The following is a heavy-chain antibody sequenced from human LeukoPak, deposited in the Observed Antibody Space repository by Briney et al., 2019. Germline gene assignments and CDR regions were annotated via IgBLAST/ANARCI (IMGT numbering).Heavy chain of an antibody. CDR3: ARGNLRRSSSWDSAFDI. Sequence: ASVKVSCKASGYTFTSYDINWVRQATGQGLEWMGWMNPNSGNTGYAQKFQGRVTITRNTSISTAYMELSSLRSEDTAVYYCARGNLRRSSSWDSAFDIWGQGTMVTVSS. V-gene: IGHV1-8*03. CDR2: MNPNSGNT. D-gene: IGHD6-13*01. CDR1: GYTFTSYD. J-gene: IGHJ3*02.